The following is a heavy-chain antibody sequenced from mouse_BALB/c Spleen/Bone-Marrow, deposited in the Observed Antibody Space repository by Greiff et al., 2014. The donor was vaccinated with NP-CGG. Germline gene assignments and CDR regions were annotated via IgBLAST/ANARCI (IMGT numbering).Heavy chain of an antibody. CDR3: ARLNYYGNLFV. D-gene: IGHD1-1*01. CDR2: ISPDSNTI. V-gene: IGHV4-1*02. Sequence: VQLQQSGGGLVQPGGSLKLSCAASGFDFSRYWMSWVRQAPGKGLEWIGEISPDSNTINYTPSLKDKFIISRDNAKNTLYLQMSKVRSEDTALYYCARLNYYGNLFVWGAGTTVTVSS. J-gene: IGHJ1*01. CDR1: GFDFSRYW.